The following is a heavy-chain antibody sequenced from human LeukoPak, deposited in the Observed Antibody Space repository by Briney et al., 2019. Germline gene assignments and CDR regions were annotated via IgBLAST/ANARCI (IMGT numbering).Heavy chain of an antibody. CDR1: GFTFSSFA. D-gene: IGHD3-16*01. J-gene: IGHJ6*02. CDR2: ISGSGGST. Sequence: GGSLRLSCAASGFTFSSFAMNWVRQAPGKGLEWVSAISGSGGSTYYADSVKGRFTISRDNSKNTLYLRMNSLRVEDTAVYYCAKDWGIALWGQGTTVTVSS. V-gene: IGHV3-23*01. CDR3: AKDWGIAL.